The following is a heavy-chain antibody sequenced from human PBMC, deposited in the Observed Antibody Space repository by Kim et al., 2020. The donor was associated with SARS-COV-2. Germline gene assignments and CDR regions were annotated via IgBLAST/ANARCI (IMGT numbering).Heavy chain of an antibody. V-gene: IGHV4-59*11. CDR2: IYFTGST. CDR3: ARGTSGWRFDP. D-gene: IGHD6-19*01. J-gene: IGHJ5*02. Sequence: SETLSLTCSVSGGSISSHYWSWIRRPPGEGLELIGYIYFTGSTNYNPSLKSRVTISVDTSKNQFFLKVTSVTAADTAVYYCARGTSGWRFDPWGQGTLVTVSS. CDR1: GGSISSHY.